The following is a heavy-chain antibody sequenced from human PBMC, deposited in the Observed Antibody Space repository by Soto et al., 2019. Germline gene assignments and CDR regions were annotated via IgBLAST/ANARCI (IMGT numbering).Heavy chain of an antibody. CDR1: GGSFSGYY. V-gene: IGHV4-34*01. J-gene: IGHJ6*03. CDR3: ARHQIVVVPAARGYYYYYYMDV. CDR2: INHSGST. Sequence: QVQLQQWGAGLLKPSETLSLTCAVYGGSFSGYYWSWIRQPPGKGLEWIGEINHSGSTNYNPSLKSRVTISVETSKNQFSLKLSSVTAADTAVYYCARHQIVVVPAARGYYYYYYMDVWGKGTTVTVSS. D-gene: IGHD2-2*01.